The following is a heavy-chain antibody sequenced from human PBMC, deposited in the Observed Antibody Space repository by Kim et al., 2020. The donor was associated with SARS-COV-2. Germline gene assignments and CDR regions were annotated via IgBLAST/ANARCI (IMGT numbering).Heavy chain of an antibody. Sequence: YPDAGEGRFTITKDNSKNKLYLQMNSLRAEDTAVYYCAKGAGLNGYFDLWGRGTLVTVSS. J-gene: IGHJ2*01. CDR3: AKGAGLNGYFDL. D-gene: IGHD2-8*01. V-gene: IGHV3-23*01.